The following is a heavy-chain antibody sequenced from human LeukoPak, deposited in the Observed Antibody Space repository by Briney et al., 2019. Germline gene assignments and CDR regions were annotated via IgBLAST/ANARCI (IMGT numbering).Heavy chain of an antibody. J-gene: IGHJ4*02. D-gene: IGHD3-22*01. CDR2: INHSGST. CDR1: GGSFSGYY. CDR3: ARGLGSYDPRTEDYFDY. V-gene: IGHV4-34*01. Sequence: SETLSLTCAVYGGSFSGYYWSWIRQPPGKGLEWIGEINHSGSTNYNSSLKSRVTISVDTSKNQFSLKLSSVTAADTAVYYCARGLGSYDPRTEDYFDYWGQGTLVTVSS.